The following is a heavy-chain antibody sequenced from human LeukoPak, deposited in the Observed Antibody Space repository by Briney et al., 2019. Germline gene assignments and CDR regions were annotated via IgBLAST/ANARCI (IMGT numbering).Heavy chain of an antibody. CDR2: IDGNSGIK. CDR1: GFTFTMFG. J-gene: IGHJ3*02. V-gene: IGHV3-48*01. CDR3: ARRQDWLPDHDAFDI. D-gene: IGHD3/OR15-3a*01. Sequence: GGSLRLSCAASGFTFTMFGMNWVRQAPGKGLEWVSYIDGNSGIKYYADSVQGRFTISRDNAQDSVFLQMTSLRAEDTAVYYCARRQDWLPDHDAFDIWGQGTMVTVSS.